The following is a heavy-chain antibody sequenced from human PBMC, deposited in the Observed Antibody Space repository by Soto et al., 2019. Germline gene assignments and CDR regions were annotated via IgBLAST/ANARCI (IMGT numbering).Heavy chain of an antibody. CDR2: IRSKTNSYAT. J-gene: IGHJ4*02. CDR1: GFTFGGSA. D-gene: IGHD6-19*01. Sequence: PGGSLRLSCAASGFTFGGSAMHWVRQASGKGLEWVGHIRSKTNSYATAYAESVKGRFTISRDDSMNTAYLQMNRLKTEDTAVYFCTRQTDDVKWMVVPTDYNFDYWGQGTLVTVYS. V-gene: IGHV3-73*01. CDR3: TRQTDDVKWMVVPTDYNFDY.